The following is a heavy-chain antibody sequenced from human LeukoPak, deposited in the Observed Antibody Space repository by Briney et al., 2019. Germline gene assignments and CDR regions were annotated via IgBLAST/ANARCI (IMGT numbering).Heavy chain of an antibody. CDR3: ARQSVRAIAIAARPGNYFDY. CDR1: GGSISSGGYY. D-gene: IGHD6-6*01. CDR2: IYYSGST. Sequence: SETLCLTCTVSGGSISSGGYYRSWIRQHPGKDLELIGYIYYSGSTYYNPSLKSRVTISLDTSKNQFSLKLSSVTAADTAVYYCARQSVRAIAIAARPGNYFDYWGQGTLVTVSS. J-gene: IGHJ4*02. V-gene: IGHV4-39*01.